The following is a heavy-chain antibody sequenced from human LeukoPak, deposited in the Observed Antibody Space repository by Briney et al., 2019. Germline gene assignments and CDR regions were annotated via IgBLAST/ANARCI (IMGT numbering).Heavy chain of an antibody. D-gene: IGHD1-26*01. V-gene: IGHV3-7*03. Sequence: GGSLRLSRAASGFTFSSYWMSWVRQAPGKGLEWVAIIKQDESEKYYVDSMKGRFTISRDISKNTLYLQMNSLRAEDTAVYFCAGDKTTGGYYEFDYWGQGALVTVSS. CDR1: GFTFSSYW. CDR2: IKQDESEK. J-gene: IGHJ4*02. CDR3: AGDKTTGGYYEFDY.